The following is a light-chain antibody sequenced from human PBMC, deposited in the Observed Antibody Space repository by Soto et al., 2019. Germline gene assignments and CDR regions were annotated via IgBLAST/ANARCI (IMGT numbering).Light chain of an antibody. Sequence: EIVLTQSPGSLSLSPGERVTLSCRASQSVTSDYIAWYQQKPGQAPRLLIFGASNRATGIPDRFSGSGSGTDFTLTISRLEPEDFAVYFCYQYDSSPWTFGQGTKVDIK. J-gene: IGKJ1*01. V-gene: IGKV3-20*01. CDR3: YQYDSSPWT. CDR2: GAS. CDR1: QSVTSDY.